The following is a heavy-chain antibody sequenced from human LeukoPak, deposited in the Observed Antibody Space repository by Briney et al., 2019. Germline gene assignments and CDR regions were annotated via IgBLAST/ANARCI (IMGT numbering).Heavy chain of an antibody. V-gene: IGHV4-34*01. CDR3: ARGGNSSFDY. Sequence: SETLSLTCAVYGGSFSGYYWSWIRQPPGKGLEWIGEINHSGSTNYNPSLKSRVTISVDTSKNQFSLNLSSVTAADTAVYYCARGGNSSFDYWGQGTLVTVSS. CDR2: INHSGST. D-gene: IGHD4-23*01. CDR1: GGSFSGYY. J-gene: IGHJ4*02.